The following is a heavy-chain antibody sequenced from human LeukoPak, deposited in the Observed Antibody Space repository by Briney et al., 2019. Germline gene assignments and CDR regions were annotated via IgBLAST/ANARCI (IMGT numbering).Heavy chain of an antibody. D-gene: IGHD6-6*01. J-gene: IGHJ5*02. CDR3: ARDIPSSSFSSFDP. Sequence: TSETLSLTCTVSGYSISSGYYWGWIRQPPGKGLEWIGSIYHSGSTYYNPSLKSRVTISVDTSKNQFSLKLSSVTAADTAVYYCARDIPSSSFSSFDPWGQGTLVTVSS. CDR2: IYHSGST. CDR1: GYSISSGYY. V-gene: IGHV4-38-2*02.